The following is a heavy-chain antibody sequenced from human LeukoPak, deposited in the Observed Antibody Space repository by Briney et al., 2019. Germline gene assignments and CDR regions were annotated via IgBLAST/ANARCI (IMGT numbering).Heavy chain of an antibody. CDR2: GYHSGST. Sequence: SETLSLTCTVSGSSIRSGYYWNWIRQPPGKGLEWIGSGYHSGSTYYTPSLKSRAAMSVDTSKNQFSLKLSSVTAADTAVYYCARGTEAGSFYYAYWGQGALVTVSA. D-gene: IGHD1-26*01. CDR1: GSSIRSGYY. J-gene: IGHJ4*02. CDR3: ARGTEAGSFYYAY. V-gene: IGHV4-38-2*02.